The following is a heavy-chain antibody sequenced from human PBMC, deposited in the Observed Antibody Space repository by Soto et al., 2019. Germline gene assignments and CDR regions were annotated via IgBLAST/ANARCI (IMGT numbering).Heavy chain of an antibody. V-gene: IGHV3-48*02. CDR2: ISSSSSTI. D-gene: IGHD3-22*01. J-gene: IGHJ6*02. Sequence: QPGGSLRLSCAASGFTFSSYSMNWVRQAPGKGLEWVSYISSSSSTIYYADSVKGRFTISRDNAKNSLYLQMSSLRDEDTAVYYCARADNYYDSSGYPHADYYYYYGMDVWGQGTTVTVSS. CDR1: GFTFSSYS. CDR3: ARADNYYDSSGYPHADYYYYYGMDV.